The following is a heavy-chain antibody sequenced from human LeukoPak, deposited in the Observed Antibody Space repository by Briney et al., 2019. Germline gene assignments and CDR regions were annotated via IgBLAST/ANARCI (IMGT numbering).Heavy chain of an antibody. CDR3: ARVAPYIVVVVAATRVGAFDI. J-gene: IGHJ3*02. CDR2: INHSGSA. V-gene: IGHV4-34*01. D-gene: IGHD2-15*01. CDR1: GGSFSGYY. Sequence: SETLSLTCAVYGGSFSGYYWSWSRPAPGMGLEGIGEINHSGSANYNPSLKSRATISVDTSKNQFSLKLSSVTAADTAVYYCARVAPYIVVVVAATRVGAFDIWGQGTMVTVSS.